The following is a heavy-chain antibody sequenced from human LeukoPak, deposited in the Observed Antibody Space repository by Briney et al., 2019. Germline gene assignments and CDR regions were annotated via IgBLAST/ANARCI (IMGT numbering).Heavy chain of an antibody. CDR2: INSDGTTT. D-gene: IGHD6-19*01. V-gene: IGHV3-74*01. J-gene: IGHJ4*02. Sequence: GGSLRLSCAASGFTFSSYWMHWVRQGPGKELTWVSHINSDGTTTNYADSVKGRFTISRDNAKNTLYLQMNSLRVEDTAVYYCARFSSGWSPSGFDYWGQGALVTVSS. CDR3: ARFSSGWSPSGFDY. CDR1: GFTFSSYW.